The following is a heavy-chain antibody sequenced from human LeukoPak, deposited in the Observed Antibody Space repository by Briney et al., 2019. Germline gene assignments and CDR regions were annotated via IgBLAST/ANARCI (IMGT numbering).Heavy chain of an antibody. Sequence: GGSLRLSCAASGFSFSNYRMTWVRQAPGKGLERVADINGDGSHSYCVDSVKGRFTLSRDNAKNSLFLQMNSLRAEDTAVYYCVKNSGWYCLDYWGQGTLVTVSS. CDR3: VKNSGWYCLDY. CDR2: INGDGSHS. CDR1: GFSFSNYR. V-gene: IGHV3-7*03. D-gene: IGHD6-13*01. J-gene: IGHJ4*02.